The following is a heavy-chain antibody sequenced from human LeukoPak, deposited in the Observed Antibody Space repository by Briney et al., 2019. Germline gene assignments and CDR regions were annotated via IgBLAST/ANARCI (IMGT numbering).Heavy chain of an antibody. D-gene: IGHD6-19*01. V-gene: IGHV4-39*07. Sequence: SETLSLTCTVSGGSISSSSYYWGWIRQPPGKGLEWIGSIYYSGSTYYNPSLKSRVTISVDTSKNQFSLKLSSVTAADTAVYYCARFTVAGTIDWFDPWGQGTLSPSPQ. CDR3: ARFTVAGTIDWFDP. CDR2: IYYSGST. J-gene: IGHJ5*02. CDR1: GGSISSSSYY.